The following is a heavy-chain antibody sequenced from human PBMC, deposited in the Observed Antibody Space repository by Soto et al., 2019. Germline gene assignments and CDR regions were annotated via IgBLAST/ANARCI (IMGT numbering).Heavy chain of an antibody. CDR1: GYSFTAYG. CDR2: ISTAHSDI. D-gene: IGHD4-17*01. Sequence: QVQLVQSGAEVKKPGASVKVSCKASGYSFTAYGISWVRQAPGQGLEWMGWISTAHSDIGYAQKFQGRVTMTTDTSTSTAYMELRSLRSDDTAVYYCARDLAHIREFWGQGTLVTVSS. CDR3: ARDLAHIREF. V-gene: IGHV1-18*01. J-gene: IGHJ4*02.